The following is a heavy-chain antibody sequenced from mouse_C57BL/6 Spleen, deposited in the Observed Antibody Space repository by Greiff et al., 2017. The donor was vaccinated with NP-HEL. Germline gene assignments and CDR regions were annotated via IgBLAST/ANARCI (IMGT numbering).Heavy chain of an antibody. J-gene: IGHJ4*01. CDR2: SRNKANDYTT. CDR1: GFTFSDFY. V-gene: IGHV7-1*01. Sequence: EVKLVESGGGLVQSGRSLRLSCATSGFTFSDFYMEWVRQAPGKGLEWIAASRNKANDYTTENSASVKGRFIVSRDTSQSILYLQMNALRAEDTAIYYCARDGHYYGSSYGDYAMDYWGQGTSVTVSS. CDR3: ARDGHYYGSSYGDYAMDY. D-gene: IGHD1-1*01.